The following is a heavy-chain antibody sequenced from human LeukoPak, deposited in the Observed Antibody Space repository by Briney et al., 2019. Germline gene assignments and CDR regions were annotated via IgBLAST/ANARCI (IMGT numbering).Heavy chain of an antibody. V-gene: IGHV3-66*03. CDR2: IHKNAIT. J-gene: IGHJ4*02. CDR3: AKLSGGSSGVDFDY. Sequence: GGSLRLSCAASGFTVSSNYMTWVRQAPGKGLEWVSVIHKNAITYYADTVKGRFTISRDNSKNMLYLQMNSLRAEDTAVYYCAKLSGGSSGVDFDYWGQGTLVTVSS. CDR1: GFTVSSNY. D-gene: IGHD1-26*01.